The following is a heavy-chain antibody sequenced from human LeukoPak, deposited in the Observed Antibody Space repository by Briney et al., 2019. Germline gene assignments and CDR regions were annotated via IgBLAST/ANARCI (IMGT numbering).Heavy chain of an antibody. D-gene: IGHD3-10*01. CDR1: GFTFSSYW. CDR2: IYHSGST. Sequence: GSLRLSCAASGFTFSSYWMTWVRQAPGKGLEWIGEIYHSGSTNYNPSLKSRVTISVDKSKNQFSLKLSSVTAADTAVYYCARAGRGSYYGSGSYYYYGMDVWGQGTTVTVSS. CDR3: ARAGRGSYYGSGSYYYYGMDV. J-gene: IGHJ6*02. V-gene: IGHV4-4*02.